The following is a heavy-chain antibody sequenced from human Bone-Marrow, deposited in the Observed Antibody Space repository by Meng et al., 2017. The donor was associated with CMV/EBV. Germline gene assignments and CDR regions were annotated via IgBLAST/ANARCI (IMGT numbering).Heavy chain of an antibody. Sequence: GGSLRLSCVVSGFTFSSYGMHWVRQAPGKGLEWVAFIRYDGSNKYYADSVKGRFTISRDNSKNTLFLQMKSLRAEDTAVYYCAKEGSSSWAYYYYYGMDVWGQGTTVTVSS. CDR1: GFTFSSYG. J-gene: IGHJ6*02. D-gene: IGHD6-13*01. V-gene: IGHV3-30*02. CDR3: AKEGSSSWAYYYYYGMDV. CDR2: IRYDGSNK.